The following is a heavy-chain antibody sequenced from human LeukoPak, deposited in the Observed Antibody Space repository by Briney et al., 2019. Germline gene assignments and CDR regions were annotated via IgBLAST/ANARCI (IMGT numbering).Heavy chain of an antibody. CDR2: ISPSGIT. D-gene: IGHD1-14*01. V-gene: IGHV4-4*07. CDR3: ARDPGKYASDY. Sequence: ASETLSLTCTVSGGSISSYDWSWIRQPPGKGLEWIGRISPSGITKYNPSLRGRVAVSVDTSKGQFSLNLTSVTAADTAIYYCARDPGKYASDYWGLGILVTVSS. J-gene: IGHJ4*02. CDR1: GGSISSYD.